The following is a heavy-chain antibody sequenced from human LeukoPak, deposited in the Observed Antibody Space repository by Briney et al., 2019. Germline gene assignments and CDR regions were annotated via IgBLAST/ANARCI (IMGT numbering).Heavy chain of an antibody. J-gene: IGHJ4*02. CDR2: IYTSGST. D-gene: IGHD6-19*01. Sequence: ASETLSLTCTVSGGSISSGGYYWSWIRQPAGKGLEWIGRIYTSGSTNYNPSLKSRVTMSVDTSKNQFSLKLSSVTAADTAVYYCARDRMGIAVAGGFDYWGQGTLVTVSS. CDR3: ARDRMGIAVAGGFDY. CDR1: GGSISSGGYY. V-gene: IGHV4-61*02.